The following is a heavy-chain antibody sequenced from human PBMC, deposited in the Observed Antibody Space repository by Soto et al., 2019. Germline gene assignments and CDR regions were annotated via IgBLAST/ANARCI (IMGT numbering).Heavy chain of an antibody. CDR2: ISGSGGST. Sequence: GESLKISCAASGFTFSSYAMSWVRQAPGKGLEWVSAISGSGGSTYYADSVKGRFTISRDNSKNTLYLQMNSLRAEDTAVYYCAKNYLYWYDYWGQGTLVTVSS. CDR3: AKNYLYWYDY. D-gene: IGHD2-8*02. CDR1: GFTFSSYA. V-gene: IGHV3-23*01. J-gene: IGHJ4*02.